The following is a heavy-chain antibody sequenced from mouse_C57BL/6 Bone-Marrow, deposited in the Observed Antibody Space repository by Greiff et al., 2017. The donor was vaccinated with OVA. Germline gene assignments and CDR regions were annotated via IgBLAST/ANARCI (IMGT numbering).Heavy chain of an antibody. Sequence: EVKLMESGPGLVKPSPSLSLTCSVSGYSFTSCYYRNWIRKPPGNKLEWRGNISDDGSNNYNPSLKNRISITRDTSKNQLFLKLNSVATDDTATYYCESAIRYFDVWGTGTTVTVSS. CDR2: ISDDGSN. J-gene: IGHJ1*03. V-gene: IGHV3-6*01. CDR3: ESAIRYFDV. CDR1: GYSFTSCYY.